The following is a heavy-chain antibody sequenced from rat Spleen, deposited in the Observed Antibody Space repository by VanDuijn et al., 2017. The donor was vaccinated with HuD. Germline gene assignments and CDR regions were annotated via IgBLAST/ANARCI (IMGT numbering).Heavy chain of an antibody. CDR3: AKYNNYYWYFDF. CDR2: IGYSGIT. J-gene: IGHJ1*01. V-gene: IGHV3-1*01. CDR1: GFSITSNY. Sequence: EVHLQESGPGLVKPSQSLSLTCSVTGFSITSNYWGWIRKFPGSKMEWMGYIGYSGITSYNPSLKSRISITRDTSRNQFFLQLNSVTTEDTATYYCAKYNNYYWYFDFWGPGTMVTVSS. D-gene: IGHD1-10*01.